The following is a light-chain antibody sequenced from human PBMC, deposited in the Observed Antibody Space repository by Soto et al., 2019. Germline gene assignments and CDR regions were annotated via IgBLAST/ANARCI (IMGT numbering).Light chain of an antibody. V-gene: IGKV1-5*03. CDR2: KAS. J-gene: IGKJ1*01. CDR1: QSISDW. CDR3: QQYNSYSLT. Sequence: DIQMTQSPSTLSASVGDRVTITCRASQSISDWLAWYQQKPGKAPKLLIYKASSLQSGVPSRFSGGGSGTEFTLTISSLQPDDFATYYCQQYNSYSLTFGQGTKVDIK.